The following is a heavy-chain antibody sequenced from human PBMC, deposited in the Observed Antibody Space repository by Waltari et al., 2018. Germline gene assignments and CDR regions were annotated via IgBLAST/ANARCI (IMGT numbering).Heavy chain of an antibody. CDR3: ARGDNWNDRLDF. J-gene: IGHJ3*01. V-gene: IGHV1-8*01. Sequence: QVQLVQSGAEVKKPGASVRVSCKASGYTFISYDITWVRQAPGQGLEWMGWINPNTGAARFAQNFQDRVTMTRSTSETTAYMEISDLTSHDTAVYYCARGDNWNDRLDFWGQGTKVTVSS. CDR2: INPNTGAA. CDR1: GYTFISYD. D-gene: IGHD1-1*01.